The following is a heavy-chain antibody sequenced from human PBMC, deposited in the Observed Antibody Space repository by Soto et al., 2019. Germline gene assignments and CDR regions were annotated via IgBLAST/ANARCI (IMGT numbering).Heavy chain of an antibody. J-gene: IGHJ3*02. CDR3: ASLCDYIWGSYRPDDAFDI. CDR1: GFIFSSYG. D-gene: IGHD3-16*02. Sequence: GGSLRLSCAASGFIFSSYGMHWVRQAPGKGLEWVAVIWYDGSNKYYADSVKGRFTISRDNSKNTLYFQMNSLRAEDTAVYYCASLCDYIWGSYRPDDAFDIWGQGTMVTVSS. CDR2: IWYDGSNK. V-gene: IGHV3-33*01.